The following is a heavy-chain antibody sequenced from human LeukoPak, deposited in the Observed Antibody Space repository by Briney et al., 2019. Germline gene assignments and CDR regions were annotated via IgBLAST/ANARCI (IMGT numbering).Heavy chain of an antibody. Sequence: GSLRLSCAASGFTFSSYWMHWVRQAPGKGLVWVSRINSDGSSTSYADSVKGRSTISRDNAKNTLYLQMNSLRAEDTAVYYCAIDALRSIAVAALLDNWGQGTLVTVS. CDR3: AIDALRSIAVAALLDN. CDR2: INSDGSST. CDR1: GFTFSSYW. V-gene: IGHV3-74*01. J-gene: IGHJ4*01. D-gene: IGHD6-19*01.